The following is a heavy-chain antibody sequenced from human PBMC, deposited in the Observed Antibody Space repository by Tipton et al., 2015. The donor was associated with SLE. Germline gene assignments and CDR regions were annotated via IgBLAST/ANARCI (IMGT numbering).Heavy chain of an antibody. CDR3: AGNRPSGYYMGPLDY. CDR2: IYYSGST. J-gene: IGHJ4*02. Sequence: LRLSCTVSGGSISSYYWNWIRQPPGKGLEWIGYIYYSGSTDYNPSLKSRVTISVDTSKNQFSLKLSSVTAADTAVYYCAGNRPSGYYMGPLDYWGQGTLVSVSS. CDR1: GGSISSYY. V-gene: IGHV4-59*01. D-gene: IGHD3-22*01.